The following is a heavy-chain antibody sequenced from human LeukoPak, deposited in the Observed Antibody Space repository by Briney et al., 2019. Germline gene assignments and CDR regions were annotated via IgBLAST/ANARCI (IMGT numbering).Heavy chain of an antibody. CDR3: AELGITMIGGV. CDR1: GFTFSSYR. J-gene: IGHJ6*04. D-gene: IGHD3-10*02. Sequence: GGSLRLSCAASGFTFSSYRMNWVRQAPGKGLEWASYISSSSRTIYYADSVKGRFTISRDNAKNSLYLQMNSLRAEDTAVYYCAELGITMIGGVWGKGTTVTISS. CDR2: ISSSSRTI. V-gene: IGHV3-48*04.